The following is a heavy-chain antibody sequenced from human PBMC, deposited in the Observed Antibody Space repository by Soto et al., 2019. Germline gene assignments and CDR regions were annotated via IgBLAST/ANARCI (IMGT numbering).Heavy chain of an antibody. V-gene: IGHV4-34*01. CDR2: INHSGST. Sequence: QVQLQQWGAGLLKPSETLSLTCAVYGGSFSGYYWSWIRQPPGKGLEWIGEINHSGSTNYNPSLKVRGTISVDPSKNRFSLKLSSVTAADTAVYYCARDPIVGATYGMDVWGQGTTVTVSS. CDR1: GGSFSGYY. J-gene: IGHJ6*02. CDR3: ARDPIVGATYGMDV. D-gene: IGHD1-26*01.